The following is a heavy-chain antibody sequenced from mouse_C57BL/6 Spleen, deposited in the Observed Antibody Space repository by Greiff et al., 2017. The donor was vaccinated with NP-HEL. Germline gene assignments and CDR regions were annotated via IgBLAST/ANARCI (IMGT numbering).Heavy chain of an antibody. CDR2: ISYDGSN. D-gene: IGHD1-2*01. CDR1: GYSITSGYY. J-gene: IGHJ4*01. Sequence: ESGPGLVKPSQSLSLTCSVTGYSITSGYYWNWIRQFPGNKLEWMGYISYDGSNNYNPSLKNRISITRDTSKNQFFLKLNSVTTEDTATYYCARDGDYYGIYAMDYWGQGTSVTVSS. V-gene: IGHV3-6*01. CDR3: ARDGDYYGIYAMDY.